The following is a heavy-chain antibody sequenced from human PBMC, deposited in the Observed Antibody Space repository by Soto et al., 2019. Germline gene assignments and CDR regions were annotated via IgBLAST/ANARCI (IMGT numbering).Heavy chain of an antibody. Sequence: SETLSLTCTVSCGSISSGDYYWSWIRQPPGKGLEWIGYIHYSGSTYYNPSLKSRVTISVDTSKNQFSLKLSSVTAADTAVYYCARDLGTGTTDNWFDPWGQGTLVTVSS. CDR1: CGSISSGDYY. D-gene: IGHD1-7*01. J-gene: IGHJ5*02. V-gene: IGHV4-30-4*01. CDR2: IHYSGST. CDR3: ARDLGTGTTDNWFDP.